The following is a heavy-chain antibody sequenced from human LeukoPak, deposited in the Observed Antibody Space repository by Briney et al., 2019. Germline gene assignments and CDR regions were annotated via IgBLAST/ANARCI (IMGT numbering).Heavy chain of an antibody. Sequence: SGTLSLTCVVSGGSISNSKWWSWVRHPPGKGLEWIGEIYHSGSTNYNPSLKRRVTISIDKSKKQFSLKLSSVTAADTAVYYCARADGNWSLVSWGQGTLVTVSS. J-gene: IGHJ4*02. CDR2: IYHSGST. CDR3: ARADGNWSLVS. CDR1: GGSISNSKW. D-gene: IGHD1-1*01. V-gene: IGHV4-4*02.